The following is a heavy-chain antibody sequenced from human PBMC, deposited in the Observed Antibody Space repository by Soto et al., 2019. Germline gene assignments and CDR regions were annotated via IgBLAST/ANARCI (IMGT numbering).Heavy chain of an antibody. J-gene: IGHJ4*02. D-gene: IGHD6-13*01. Sequence: ASVKVSCKASGGTFSSYAISWVRQAPGQGLEWMGGIIPIFGTANYAQKFQGRVNITADESTSTAYMELSSLRSEDTAVYYCARDPAAPGSSDWGQGTLVTVSS. CDR2: IIPIFGTA. CDR3: ARDPAAPGSSD. CDR1: GGTFSSYA. V-gene: IGHV1-69*13.